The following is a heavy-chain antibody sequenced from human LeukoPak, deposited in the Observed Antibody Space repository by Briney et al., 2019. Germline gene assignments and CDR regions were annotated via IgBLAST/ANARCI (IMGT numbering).Heavy chain of an antibody. D-gene: IGHD2-2*01. CDR3: ARTHCSSTSCAFDF. CDR1: GGSISSYY. CDR2: IYSSGST. Sequence: SETLSLTCTVSGGSISSYYWSWIRQPPGKGLEWIGYIYSSGSTNYNPSLKSRVTISVDTSKNQFSLKLSSVTAADTAVYSCARTHCSSTSCAFDFWGQGTLVTVSS. J-gene: IGHJ4*02. V-gene: IGHV4-59*01.